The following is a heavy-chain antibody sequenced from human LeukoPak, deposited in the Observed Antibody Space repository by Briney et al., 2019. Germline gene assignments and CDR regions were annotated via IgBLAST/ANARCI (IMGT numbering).Heavy chain of an antibody. CDR3: AREGTYYYDSSGYSTGGAFDI. V-gene: IGHV3-30*19. CDR1: GFTFSSYG. D-gene: IGHD3-22*01. CDR2: ISYDGSNK. Sequence: GGSLRLSCAASGFTFSSYGMHWVRQAPGKGLEWVAVISYDGSNKYYADSVKGRFTISRDNSKNTLYLQMNSLRAEDTAVYYCAREGTYYYDSSGYSTGGAFDIWGRGTMVTVSS. J-gene: IGHJ3*02.